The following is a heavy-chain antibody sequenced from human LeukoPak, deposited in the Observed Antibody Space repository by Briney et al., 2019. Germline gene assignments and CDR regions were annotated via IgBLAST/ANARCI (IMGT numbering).Heavy chain of an antibody. J-gene: IGHJ3*02. CDR3: ASYDFWSSMNAFDI. D-gene: IGHD3-3*01. V-gene: IGHV4-4*07. CDR2: IYTSGST. CDR1: GGSISSYY. Sequence: SETLSLTCTVSGGSISSYYWSWIRQPAGKGLEWIGRIYTSGSTNYNPSLKSRVTMSVDTSKNQFSLKLSSVTAADTAVYYCASYDFWSSMNAFDIWGQGTMVTVSS.